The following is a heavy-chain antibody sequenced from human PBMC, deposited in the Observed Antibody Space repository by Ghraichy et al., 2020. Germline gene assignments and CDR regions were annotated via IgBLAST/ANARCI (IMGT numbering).Heavy chain of an antibody. D-gene: IGHD3-22*01. J-gene: IGHJ4*02. CDR2: IIPILGIA. CDR1: GGTFSSYA. V-gene: IGHV1-69*04. CDR3: ARLITMIVDEGGFDY. Sequence: SVKVSCKASGGTFSSYAISWVRQAPGQGLEWMGRIIPILGIANYAQKFQGRVTITADKSTSTAYMELSSLRSEDTAVYYCARLITMIVDEGGFDYWGQGTLVTVSS.